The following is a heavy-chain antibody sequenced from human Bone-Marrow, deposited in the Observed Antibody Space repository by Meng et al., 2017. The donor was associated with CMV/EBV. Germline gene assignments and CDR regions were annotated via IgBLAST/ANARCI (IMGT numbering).Heavy chain of an antibody. J-gene: IGHJ4*02. D-gene: IGHD3-10*01. CDR3: AKGPDYYGSGSFFDY. Sequence: GGSISSGGYYWRWIRQHPGKGLEWIGYIYYSGSTYYNPSLKSRVTISVDTSKNQFSLKLSSVTAADTAVYYCAKGPDYYGSGSFFDYWGQGTLVTVSS. V-gene: IGHV4-31*02. CDR2: IYYSGST. CDR1: GGSISSGGYY.